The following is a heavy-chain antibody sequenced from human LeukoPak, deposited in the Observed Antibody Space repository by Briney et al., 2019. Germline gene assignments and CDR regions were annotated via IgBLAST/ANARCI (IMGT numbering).Heavy chain of an antibody. D-gene: IGHD3-10*01. CDR3: ARDLSGHF. V-gene: IGHV4-61*02. J-gene: IGHJ3*01. CDR2: IYSSGST. CDR1: GGPISSGSYY. Sequence: PSQPLSLTRTVSGGPISSGSYYWSWMPQPAGKGLEWIGRIYSSGSTNYNPSLKSRVTISADTSKNQFSLKLSSVTAADTAVYYCARDLSGHFWGQGTMVTVSS.